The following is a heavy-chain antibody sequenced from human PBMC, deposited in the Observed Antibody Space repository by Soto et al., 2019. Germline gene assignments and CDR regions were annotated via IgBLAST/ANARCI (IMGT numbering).Heavy chain of an antibody. J-gene: IGHJ5*02. D-gene: IGHD2-2*01. CDR1: GGSISSGGYY. V-gene: IGHV4-31*03. Sequence: QVQLQESGPGLVKPSQTLSLTCTVSGGSISSGGYYWSWIRQHPGKGLEWIGYIYYSGSTYYNPSLKSRVTMSVDTSKNQFSRKLRSVTAADTAVYYCARRYCGSTSCYRLVRFDPWVQGTLVTVSS. CDR2: IYYSGST. CDR3: ARRYCGSTSCYRLVRFDP.